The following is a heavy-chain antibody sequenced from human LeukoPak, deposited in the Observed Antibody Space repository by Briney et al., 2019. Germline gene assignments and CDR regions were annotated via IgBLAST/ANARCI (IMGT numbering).Heavy chain of an antibody. CDR3: ARTEIFGVVIYAFDI. V-gene: IGHV4-61*05. Sequence: SETLSLTCTVSGGSISSSSYYWGWIRQPPGKGLEWIGRIYTSGSTNYNPSLKSRVTMSVDTSKNQFSLKLSSVTAADTAVYYCARTEIFGVVIYAFDIWGQGTMVTVSS. CDR1: GGSISSSSYY. D-gene: IGHD3-3*01. J-gene: IGHJ3*02. CDR2: IYTSGST.